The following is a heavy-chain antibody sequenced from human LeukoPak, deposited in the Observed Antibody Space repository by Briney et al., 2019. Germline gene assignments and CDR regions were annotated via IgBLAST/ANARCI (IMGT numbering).Heavy chain of an antibody. D-gene: IGHD1-14*01. CDR1: GFTFSGNG. V-gene: IGHV3-33*01. Sequence: GGSLRLSCEVSGFTFSGNGMHWVRQAPGKGLEWLAVVWANGNTKYYADSVKGRFTISRDNSKNTLHLQIDSLRAEDTATYYCTRNNANRAYDYWGQGTLVTVSS. CDR3: TRNNANRAYDY. J-gene: IGHJ4*02. CDR2: VWANGNTK.